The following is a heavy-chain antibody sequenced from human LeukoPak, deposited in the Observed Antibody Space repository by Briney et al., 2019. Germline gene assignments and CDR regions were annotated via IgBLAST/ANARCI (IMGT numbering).Heavy chain of an antibody. CDR3: ARQVTFGYAFAYYFDY. J-gene: IGHJ4*02. CDR1: GGSISTSSYY. V-gene: IGHV4-39*01. D-gene: IGHD5-18*01. Sequence: SETLSLTCTVSGGSISTSSYYWGWIRRPPGKGLEWIGNIHNSESTYYNPSLKSRVTMSVDTSKNQFSLKLSSVTAADTAVYYCARQVTFGYAFAYYFDYWGQGSLVTVSS. CDR2: IHNSEST.